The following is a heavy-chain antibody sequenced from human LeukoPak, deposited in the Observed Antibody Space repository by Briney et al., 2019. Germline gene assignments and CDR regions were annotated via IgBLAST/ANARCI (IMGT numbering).Heavy chain of an antibody. CDR2: IYYSGST. Sequence: SETLSLTCTVSGGSISSGGYYWSWIRQHPGKGLEWIGYIYYSGSTYYNPSLKSRVTISVNTSKNQFSLKLSSVTAADTAVYYCARVPRDYGDWWCFDLWGRGTLVTVSS. V-gene: IGHV4-31*03. CDR1: GGSISSGGYY. CDR3: ARVPRDYGDWWCFDL. D-gene: IGHD4-17*01. J-gene: IGHJ2*01.